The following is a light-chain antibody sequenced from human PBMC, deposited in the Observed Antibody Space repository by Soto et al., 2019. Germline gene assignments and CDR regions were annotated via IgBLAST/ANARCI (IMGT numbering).Light chain of an antibody. Sequence: DIVMTQSPDSLAVSLGERATINCKSSQSVLYSSSNKNYLAWYQQKPGQPPKLLIYWASTRESGVPDRFSGSGSGTDFTLTISSLQAEDVAVYYCQQYYSTPPAFGQGTKVDIK. V-gene: IGKV4-1*01. CDR3: QQYYSTPPA. J-gene: IGKJ1*01. CDR1: QSVLYSSSNKNY. CDR2: WAS.